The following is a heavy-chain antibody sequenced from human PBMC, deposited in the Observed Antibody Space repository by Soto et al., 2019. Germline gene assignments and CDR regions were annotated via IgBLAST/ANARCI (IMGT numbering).Heavy chain of an antibody. J-gene: IGHJ4*02. CDR1: GYTFTGYY. CDR3: ARSVGSYDSSGYYFDY. D-gene: IGHD3-22*01. CDR2: INPNSGGT. Sequence: ASVKVSCKASGYTFTGYYMHWVRQAPGQGLEWMGWINPNSGGTNYAQKFQGRVTMTRDASISTAYMELSRLRSDDTAVYYCARSVGSYDSSGYYFDYWGQGTLVTASS. V-gene: IGHV1-2*02.